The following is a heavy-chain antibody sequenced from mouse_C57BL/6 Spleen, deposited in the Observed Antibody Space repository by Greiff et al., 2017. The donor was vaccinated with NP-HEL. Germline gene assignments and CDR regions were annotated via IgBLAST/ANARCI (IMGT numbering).Heavy chain of an antibody. Sequence: VKLMESGAELVRPGSSVKLSCKASGYTFTSYWMHWVKQRPIQGLEWIGNIDPSDSETHYNQKFKDKATLTVDKSSSTAYMQLSSLTSEDSAVYYCAREGGYGSSPMDYWGQGTSVTVSS. D-gene: IGHD1-1*01. V-gene: IGHV1-52*01. J-gene: IGHJ4*01. CDR3: AREGGYGSSPMDY. CDR2: IDPSDSET. CDR1: GYTFTSYW.